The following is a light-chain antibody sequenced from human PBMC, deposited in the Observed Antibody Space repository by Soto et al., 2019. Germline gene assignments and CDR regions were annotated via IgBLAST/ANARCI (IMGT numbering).Light chain of an antibody. CDR1: SSDVGGYNY. V-gene: IGLV2-14*01. Sequence: QFVLTQPASVSGSPGQSITISCTGTSSDVGGYNYVSWYQQHPGKAPKLMIYEVSNRPSEVSGRFSGSKSGSTASLTISGLQAEDEADYYCSSYTSSSTFYVFGTGTKVTVL. CDR3: SSYTSSSTFYV. J-gene: IGLJ1*01. CDR2: EVS.